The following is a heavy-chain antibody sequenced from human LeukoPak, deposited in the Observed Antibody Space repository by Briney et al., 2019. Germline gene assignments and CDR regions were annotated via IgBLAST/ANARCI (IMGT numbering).Heavy chain of an antibody. CDR3: ARVAYCSGDCYHYFEY. CDR2: ISGASTFT. J-gene: IGHJ4*02. Sequence: PGGSLRLSCAASGFTFRDYYMSWIRQAPGKGLEWVSYISGASTFTNYADSVKGRFAISRDNAKNILYLQLNSLRAEDTAVYYCARVAYCSGDCYHYFEYWGQGTLVTVSS. CDR1: GFTFRDYY. V-gene: IGHV3-11*06. D-gene: IGHD2-21*02.